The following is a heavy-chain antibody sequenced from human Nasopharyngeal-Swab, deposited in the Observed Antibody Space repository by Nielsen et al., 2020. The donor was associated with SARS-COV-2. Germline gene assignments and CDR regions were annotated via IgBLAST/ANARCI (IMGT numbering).Heavy chain of an antibody. J-gene: IGHJ3*02. CDR2: ISWNSGSI. D-gene: IGHD4-17*01. V-gene: IGHV3-9*01. CDR3: AKVRAVTTYLFGAFDI. Sequence: GGSLRLSCAASGFTFDDYAMHWVRQAPGKGLEWVSGISWNSGSIGYADSVKGRFTISRDNAKNSLYLQMNSLRAEDTALYYCAKVRAVTTYLFGAFDIWGQGKMVTVSA. CDR1: GFTFDDYA.